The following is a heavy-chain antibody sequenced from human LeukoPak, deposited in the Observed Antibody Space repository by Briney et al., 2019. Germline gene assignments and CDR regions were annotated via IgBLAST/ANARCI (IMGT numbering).Heavy chain of an antibody. CDR2: ISSSSSYI. CDR3: ARDRRGTNSFDY. J-gene: IGHJ4*02. CDR1: GFTFSSYS. D-gene: IGHD1/OR15-1a*01. V-gene: IGHV3-21*01. Sequence: PGGSLRLSCAASGFTFSSYSTNWVRQAPGKGLEWVSSISSSSSYIYYADSVKGRFTISRDNAKNSLYLQMNSLRAEDTAVYYCARDRRGTNSFDYWGQGTLVTVSS.